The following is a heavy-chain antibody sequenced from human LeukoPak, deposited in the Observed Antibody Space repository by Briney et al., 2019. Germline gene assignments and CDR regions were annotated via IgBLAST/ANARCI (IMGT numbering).Heavy chain of an antibody. J-gene: IGHJ5*02. V-gene: IGHV1-18*01. CDR1: GYTFSSYG. D-gene: IGHD2-2*01. CDR3: ARDVGDIVTIPAAISVP. Sequence: GASVKVSCKASGYTFSSYGISWVRQAPGQGLEWMGWISAYNGNTKYAQMLQGRVTSTADTSTSTAYMEVRSLRSDDTAMYYCARDVGDIVTIPAAISVPWGQGTLVTVSS. CDR2: ISAYNGNT.